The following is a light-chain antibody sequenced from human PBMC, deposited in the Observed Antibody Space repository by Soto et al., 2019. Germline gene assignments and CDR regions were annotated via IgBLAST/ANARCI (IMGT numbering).Light chain of an antibody. CDR1: NSNIGNNY. Sequence: SVLTQPPSVSAAPGQKVTISCSGGNSNIGNNYVSWYQQLPGTAPKLLIYDNNKRPSGIPDRFSGSKSGTSATLGITGLQTGDEADYYCGTWDTSLSVVVFGGGTKLTVL. CDR2: DNN. V-gene: IGLV1-51*01. J-gene: IGLJ2*01. CDR3: GTWDTSLSVVV.